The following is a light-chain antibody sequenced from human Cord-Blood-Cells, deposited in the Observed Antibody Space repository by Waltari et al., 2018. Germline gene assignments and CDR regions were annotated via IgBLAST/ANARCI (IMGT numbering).Light chain of an antibody. V-gene: IGLV2-14*01. CDR2: DVS. CDR3: SSYTSSCYV. Sequence: QSALTQPAPVSGSPGQSLTISCTGTSSDVGGYNYVSGYQQHPGKAPKLMIYDVSNRPSGVSNRFSGSKSGNTASLTISGLQAEDEADYYCSSYTSSCYVFGTGTKVTVL. J-gene: IGLJ1*01. CDR1: SSDVGGYNY.